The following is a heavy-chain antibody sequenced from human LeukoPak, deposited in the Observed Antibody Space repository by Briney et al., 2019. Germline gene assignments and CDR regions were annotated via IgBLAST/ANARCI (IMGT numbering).Heavy chain of an antibody. V-gene: IGHV1-8*01. CDR3: ARERVTIFGVVINYYYYYGMDV. D-gene: IGHD3-3*01. J-gene: IGHJ6*02. CDR2: MNPNSGNT. CDR1: GYTFTSYD. Sequence: ASVKVSCEASGYTFTSYDINWVRQATGQGLEWMGWMNPNSGNTGYAQKFQGRVTMTRNTSISTAYMELSSLISEDTAVYYCARERVTIFGVVINYYYYYGMDVWGQGTTVTVSS.